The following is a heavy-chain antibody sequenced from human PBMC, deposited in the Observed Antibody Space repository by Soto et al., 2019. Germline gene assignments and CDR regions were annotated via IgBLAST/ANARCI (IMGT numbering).Heavy chain of an antibody. CDR1: GGSTSSGGYS. V-gene: IGHV4-30-2*01. CDR3: ARHLIAAAGNNWFDP. J-gene: IGHJ5*02. Sequence: PSETLSLTCAVSGGSTSSGGYSWSWIRQPPGKGLEWIGYIYHSGSTYYNPSLKSRVTISVDRSKNQFSLKLSSVTAADTAVYYCARHLIAAAGNNWFDPWGQGTLVTVSS. D-gene: IGHD6-13*01. CDR2: IYHSGST.